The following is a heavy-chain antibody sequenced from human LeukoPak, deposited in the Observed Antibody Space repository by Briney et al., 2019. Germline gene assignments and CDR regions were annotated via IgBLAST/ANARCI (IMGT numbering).Heavy chain of an antibody. V-gene: IGHV1-8*02. D-gene: IGHD6-13*01. CDR2: MNPNSGNT. J-gene: IGHJ6*03. CDR3: ARATHSSSWYFSDYYYYYYMDV. CDR1: GYTFTSYD. Sequence: GASVKVSCKASGYTFTSYDINWVRQATGQGLEWMGWMNPNSGNTGYAQKLQGRVTMTRNTSISTAYMELSSLRSEDTAVYYCARATHSSSWYFSDYYYYYYMDVWGKGTTVTISS.